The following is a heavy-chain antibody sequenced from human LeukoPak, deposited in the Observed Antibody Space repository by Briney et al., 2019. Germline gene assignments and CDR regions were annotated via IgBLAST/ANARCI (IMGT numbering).Heavy chain of an antibody. CDR1: GFTFSSYE. Sequence: GGSLRLSCAVSGFTFSSYEMNWVRQAPGKGLEWVSYISSSGNTVYYPDSVKGRFTISRDNAKNSLYLQMNSLKGEDTAVYYCARGGAVAGLYWGQGALVTVSS. CDR3: ARGGAVAGLY. D-gene: IGHD6-19*01. V-gene: IGHV3-48*03. J-gene: IGHJ4*02. CDR2: ISSSGNTV.